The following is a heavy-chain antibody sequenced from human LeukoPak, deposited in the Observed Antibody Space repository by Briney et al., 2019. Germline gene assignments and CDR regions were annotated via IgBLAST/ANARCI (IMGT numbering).Heavy chain of an antibody. Sequence: PGGSLRLSCAASGFTFSSYAMSWVRQAPGKGLEWVSAISGSGGSTYYADSVKGRFTISRDNSKNTLYLQMNSLRAEDTAVYYCAKGPLRQIVATNKARGAPAGAFDIWGQGTMVTVSS. D-gene: IGHD5-12*01. CDR1: GFTFSSYA. CDR3: AKGPLRQIVATNKARGAPAGAFDI. CDR2: ISGSGGST. J-gene: IGHJ3*02. V-gene: IGHV3-23*01.